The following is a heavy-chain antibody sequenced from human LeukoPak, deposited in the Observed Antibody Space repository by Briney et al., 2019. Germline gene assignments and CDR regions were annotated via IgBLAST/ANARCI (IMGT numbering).Heavy chain of an antibody. CDR3: ARDQPPPYSYGTRDAFDI. Sequence: SVKVSCKASGGTFSSYAISWVRQAPGQGLEWMGRIIPIFSIGDYAQKFQGRVTITSAKSTSTAYMELSSLSSEDTAVYYCARDQPPPYSYGTRDAFDIWGQGTMVTVSS. CDR1: GGTFSSYA. D-gene: IGHD5-18*01. J-gene: IGHJ3*02. CDR2: IIPIFSIG. V-gene: IGHV1-69*04.